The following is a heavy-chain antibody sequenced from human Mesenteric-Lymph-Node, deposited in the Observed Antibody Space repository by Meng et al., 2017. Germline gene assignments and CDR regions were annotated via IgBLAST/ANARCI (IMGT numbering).Heavy chain of an antibody. CDR2: SNAGNGNT. V-gene: IGHV1-3*02. CDR3: ARDGLMFWVGATLDY. D-gene: IGHD1-26*01. J-gene: IGHJ4*02. Sequence: ASVKVSCKASGYTFTSYAMHWVRQAPGQRLEWMGWSNAGNGNTKYSQEFQGRVTITRDTSASTAYMELSSLRSEDMAVYYCARDGLMFWVGATLDYWGQGTLVTVSS. CDR1: GYTFTSYA.